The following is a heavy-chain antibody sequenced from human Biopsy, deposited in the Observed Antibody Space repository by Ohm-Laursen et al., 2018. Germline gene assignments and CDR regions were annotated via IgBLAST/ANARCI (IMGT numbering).Heavy chain of an antibody. D-gene: IGHD6-19*01. J-gene: IGHJ4*02. V-gene: IGHV3-66*01. CDR1: GFTVSSNY. CDR2: IYSGGST. CDR3: ARGGIAVAGTNFDY. Sequence: SLRLSCAASGFTVSSNYMSWVRQAPGKGLEWVSVIYSGGSTYYADSVKGRFTISRDNSKNTLYLQMNSLRAEDTAVYYCARGGIAVAGTNFDYWGQGTLVNVSS.